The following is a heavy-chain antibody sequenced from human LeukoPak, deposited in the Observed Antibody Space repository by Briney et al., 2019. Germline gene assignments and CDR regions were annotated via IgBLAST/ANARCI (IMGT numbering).Heavy chain of an antibody. V-gene: IGHV1-2*02. CDR2: INPNSGGT. J-gene: IGHJ4*02. Sequence: ASVKVSCKASGYTFTGYYMHWVRQAPGQGLEWMGWINPNSGGTNYAQKFQGRVTMTRDTSISTAYMELSRLRSDDTAVYYCATQPYYYDSSGYYPTNYWGQGTLVTVSS. CDR3: ATQPYYYDSSGYYPTNY. CDR1: GYTFTGYY. D-gene: IGHD3-22*01.